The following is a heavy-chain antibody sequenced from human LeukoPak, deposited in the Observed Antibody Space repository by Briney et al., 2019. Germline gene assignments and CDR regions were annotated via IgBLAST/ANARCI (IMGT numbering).Heavy chain of an antibody. CDR1: GYSFTNYW. CDR3: ARRGYCSSTSCLPFDY. CDR2: IYPGDSDT. V-gene: IGHV5-51*01. Sequence: GESLKISCKASGYSFTNYWIGWGRQMPGKGLEWMGIIYPGDSDTRYSPSFQGQVTISADKSISTAYLQWSSLKASDTAMYYCARRGYCSSTSCLPFDYWGQGTLVTVSS. J-gene: IGHJ4*02. D-gene: IGHD2-2*01.